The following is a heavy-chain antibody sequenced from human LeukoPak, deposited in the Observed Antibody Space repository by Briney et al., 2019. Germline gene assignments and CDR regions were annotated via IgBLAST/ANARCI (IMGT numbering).Heavy chain of an antibody. CDR1: GGSISSYY. Sequence: SETLSLTCTVSGGSISSYYWSWIRQPPGKGLEWIGYIYYSGSTNYNPSLKSRVTISVDTSKNQFSLKLSSVTAADTAVYYCARPLWFGEVPPGYWGQGTLVTVSS. CDR2: IYYSGST. V-gene: IGHV4-59*08. CDR3: ARPLWFGEVPPGY. D-gene: IGHD3-10*01. J-gene: IGHJ4*02.